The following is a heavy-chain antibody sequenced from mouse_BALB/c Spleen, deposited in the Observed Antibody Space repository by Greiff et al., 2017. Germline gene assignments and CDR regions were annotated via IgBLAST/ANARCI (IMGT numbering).Heavy chain of an antibody. Sequence: DVLLVESGGDLVKPGGSLKLSCAASGFTFSSYGMSWVRQTPDKRLEWVATISSGGSYTYYPDSVKGRFTISRDNAKNTLYLQMSSLKSEDTAMYYCASMTGDYWGQGTSVTVSS. D-gene: IGHD2-3*01. V-gene: IGHV5-6*01. CDR3: ASMTGDY. CDR1: GFTFSSYG. J-gene: IGHJ4*01. CDR2: ISSGGSYT.